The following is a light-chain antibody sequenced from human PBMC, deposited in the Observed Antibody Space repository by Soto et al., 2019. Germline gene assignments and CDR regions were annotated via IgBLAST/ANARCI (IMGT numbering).Light chain of an antibody. CDR2: GAS. V-gene: IGKV3-20*01. CDR3: HHYDTSPWT. Sequence: EIVLTQSPGTLSLSPGERATLSCRASQSVSSYYLAWYQQKPGQAPRLLIYGASSRATGIPHRFSGSGSGTDFTLTISRLEPEDFAVYYCHHYDTSPWTFGQGTKVEIK. J-gene: IGKJ1*01. CDR1: QSVSSYY.